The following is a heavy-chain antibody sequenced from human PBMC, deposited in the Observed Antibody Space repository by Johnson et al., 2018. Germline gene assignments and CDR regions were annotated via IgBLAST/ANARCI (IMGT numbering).Heavy chain of an antibody. V-gene: IGHV3-66*01. CDR2: IHSTGDT. CDR3: ARAPRMDV. CDR1: GFSFSSHG. Sequence: VQLQESGGGLVQPGGSLRLSCAVSGFSFSSHGMTWVRQAPEKGLEWVSVIHSTGDTYYADSVRGRFTISRDNSRNTVYLQINSLGVEDTAVYYCARAPRMDVWGQGTAVTVSS. J-gene: IGHJ6*02.